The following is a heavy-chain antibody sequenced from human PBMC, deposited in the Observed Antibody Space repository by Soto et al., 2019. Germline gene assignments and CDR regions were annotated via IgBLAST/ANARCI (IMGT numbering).Heavy chain of an antibody. CDR2: ISGSGGST. Sequence: PGGSLRLSCAASGFTFSSYAMSWVRQAPGKGLEWVSAISGSGGSTYYADSVKGRFTISRDNSKNTLYLQMNSLRAEDTAVYYCAKEVYYYDSSGYNFDYWGQGTLVTVSS. V-gene: IGHV3-23*01. CDR1: GFTFSSYA. D-gene: IGHD3-22*01. J-gene: IGHJ4*02. CDR3: AKEVYYYDSSGYNFDY.